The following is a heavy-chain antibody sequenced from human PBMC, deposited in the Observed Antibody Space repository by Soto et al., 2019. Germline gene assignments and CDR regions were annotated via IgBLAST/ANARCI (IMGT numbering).Heavy chain of an antibody. D-gene: IGHD3-10*01. CDR2: ISSSSSTI. Sequence: VQLVESGGGLVQPGGSLRLSCAASGFTFSSSSMNWVRQAPGKGLEWVSYISSSSSTIYYADSVKGRFTISRDNAKNSLYLQMNSLRAEDTAVYYCARLWFGESIAGNWFDPWGQGTLVTVSS. CDR1: GFTFSSSS. J-gene: IGHJ5*02. CDR3: ARLWFGESIAGNWFDP. V-gene: IGHV3-48*01.